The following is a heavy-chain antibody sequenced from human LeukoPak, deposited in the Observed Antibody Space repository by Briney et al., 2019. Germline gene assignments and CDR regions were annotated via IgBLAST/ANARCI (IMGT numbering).Heavy chain of an antibody. J-gene: IGHJ6*03. V-gene: IGHV3-48*01. D-gene: IGHD3-10*01. CDR2: ISSSSSTI. CDR3: AREGSYYDYYMDV. CDR1: GFTLRSYS. Sequence: GGSLRLSCAASGFTLRSYSMKWVRQAPGKGLEWVSYISSSSSTIYYADSVKGRFTISRDNAKNSLYLQMNSLRAEDTAVYYCAREGSYYDYYMDVWGKGTTVTVSS.